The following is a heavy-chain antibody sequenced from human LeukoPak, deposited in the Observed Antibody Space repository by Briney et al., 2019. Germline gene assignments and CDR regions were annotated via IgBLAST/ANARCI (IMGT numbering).Heavy chain of an antibody. D-gene: IGHD5-18*01. V-gene: IGHV4-30-4*08. CDR2: IYYSGST. CDR3: ARVSREDTAMVNYFDY. Sequence: SETLSLTCTVSGGSISRGDYYWGWIRQPPGKGLEWIGYIYYSGSTYYNPSLKSRVTISVDTSKNQFSLKLSSVTAADTAVYYCARVSREDTAMVNYFDYWGQGTLVTVSS. CDR1: GGSISRGDYY. J-gene: IGHJ4*02.